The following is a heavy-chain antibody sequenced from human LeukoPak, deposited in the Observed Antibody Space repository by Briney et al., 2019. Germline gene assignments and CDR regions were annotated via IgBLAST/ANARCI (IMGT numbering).Heavy chain of an antibody. Sequence: GGSLRLSCAHSGVTLCSYAMSWVRPALGGGLEWGSAISGSGGSTYYADSVKGRFTISRDNSKNTLYLQMNSLRAEDTAVYYCASYSGVAGTYYFDYWGQGTLVTVSS. D-gene: IGHD6-19*01. CDR1: GVTLCSYA. V-gene: IGHV3-23*01. J-gene: IGHJ4*02. CDR2: ISGSGGST. CDR3: ASYSGVAGTYYFDY.